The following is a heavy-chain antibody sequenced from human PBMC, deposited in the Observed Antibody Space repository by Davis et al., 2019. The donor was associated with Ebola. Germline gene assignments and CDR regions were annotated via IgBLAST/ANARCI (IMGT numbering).Heavy chain of an antibody. J-gene: IGHJ3*02. V-gene: IGHV5-51*01. CDR3: ARHRERGSYRRNAFDI. CDR2: IYPGDSDT. Sequence: PGGSLRLSCKGSGYSFTSYWIGWVRQMPGKGLEWMGIIYPGDSDTRYSPSFQGQVTISADKSISTAYLQWSSLKASDTAMYYCARHRERGSYRRNAFDIWGQGTMVTVSS. CDR1: GYSFTSYW. D-gene: IGHD1-26*01.